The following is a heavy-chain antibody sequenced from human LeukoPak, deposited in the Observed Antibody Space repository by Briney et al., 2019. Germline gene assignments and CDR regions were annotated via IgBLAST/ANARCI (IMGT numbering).Heavy chain of an antibody. CDR3: ASYSY. J-gene: IGHJ4*02. CDR2: INHSGST. CDR1: GGSFSGYY. V-gene: IGHV4-34*01. D-gene: IGHD2-15*01. Sequence: SETLSLTCAVYGGSFSGYYWSWIRQPPGKGLEWIGEINHSGSTNYNPSLESRVTISVDTSRNQFSLKLSSVTAADTAVYYCASYSYWGRGTLVTVSS.